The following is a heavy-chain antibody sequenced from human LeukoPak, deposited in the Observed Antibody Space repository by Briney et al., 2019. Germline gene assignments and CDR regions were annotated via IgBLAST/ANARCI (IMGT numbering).Heavy chain of an antibody. CDR3: ARGDSKIIRGPRPKYNWFDP. CDR2: INHSGST. V-gene: IGHV4-34*01. Sequence: SETLSLTCAVYGGSFSGYYLSWIRQPPGKGLEWIGEINHSGSTNYNPSLKSRVTISVDTYKNQFSLKLSSVNAADTAVYYCARGDSKIIRGPRPKYNWFDPWGQGTLATVSS. J-gene: IGHJ5*02. CDR1: GGSFSGYY. D-gene: IGHD3-10*01.